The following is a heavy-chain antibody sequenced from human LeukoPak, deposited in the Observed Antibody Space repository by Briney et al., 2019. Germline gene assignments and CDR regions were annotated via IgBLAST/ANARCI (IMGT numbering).Heavy chain of an antibody. CDR1: GFSLSSYN. J-gene: IGHJ4*02. Sequence: GGSLRLSCAASGFSLSSYNMNWVCQAPGKGLEWVSSISSSSSYIYYADSVKGRFTISRDNAKNSLYLQMTRLRAEDTAVYYCARVGVAATQGNDYWGQGTLVTVSS. D-gene: IGHD2-15*01. CDR3: ARVGVAATQGNDY. V-gene: IGHV3-21*01. CDR2: ISSSSSYI.